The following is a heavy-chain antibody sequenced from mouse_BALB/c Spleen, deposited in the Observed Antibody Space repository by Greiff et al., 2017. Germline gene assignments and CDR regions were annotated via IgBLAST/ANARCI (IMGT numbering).Heavy chain of an antibody. CDR3: ARGTVVAEGFAY. CDR1: GYAFTSYN. J-gene: IGHJ3*01. V-gene: IGHV1S135*01. CDR2: IDPYNGGT. D-gene: IGHD1-1*01. Sequence: EVQVVESGPELVKPGASVKVSCKASGYAFTSYNMYWVKQSHGKSLEWIGYIDPYNGGTSYNQKFKGKATLTVDKSSSTAYMHLNSLTSEDSAVYYCARGTVVAEGFAYWGQGTLVTVSA.